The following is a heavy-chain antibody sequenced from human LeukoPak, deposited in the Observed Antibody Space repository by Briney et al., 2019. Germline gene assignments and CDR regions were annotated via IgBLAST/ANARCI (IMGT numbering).Heavy chain of an antibody. CDR2: INPSGGST. Sequence: ASVKVSCKASGYTFTSYYMHWVRQAPGQGLEWMGIINPSGGSTSYAQKFQGRVTMTRDTSTSTVYMELSSLRSEDTAVYYCARTGVKSPWDIVATTPYWGQGTLVTVSS. CDR3: ARTGVKSPWDIVATTPY. CDR1: GYTFTSYY. J-gene: IGHJ4*02. D-gene: IGHD5-12*01. V-gene: IGHV1-46*01.